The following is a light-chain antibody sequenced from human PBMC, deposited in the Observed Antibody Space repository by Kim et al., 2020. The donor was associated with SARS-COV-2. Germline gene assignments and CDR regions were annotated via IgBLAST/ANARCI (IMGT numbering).Light chain of an antibody. CDR2: WAS. CDR1: QAVLYNSNNKNY. J-gene: IGKJ2*03. V-gene: IGKV4-1*01. Sequence: TAHLNCNYDQAVLYNSNNKNYLAWYQQKPGQAPKLLIYWASIRESGVSDRFSGSGSETDFTLTISSLQAEDVAVYYCQQYYSTPPSFGQGTKLEI. CDR3: QQYYSTPPS.